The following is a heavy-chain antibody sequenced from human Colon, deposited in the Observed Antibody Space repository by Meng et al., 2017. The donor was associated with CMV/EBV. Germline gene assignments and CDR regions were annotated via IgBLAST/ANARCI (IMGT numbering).Heavy chain of an antibody. CDR2: ISSFSNTI. V-gene: IGHV3-11*01. CDR1: GFTFSDYY. Sequence: GGSLRLFCAASGFTFSDYYMSWIRQAPGKGLEWISYISSFSNTIHYADSLRGRFTISRDNAKNSVFLQLDNLRAEDTAVYYCARIERPGGRYNSYGMDVWGQGTTVTVSS. CDR3: ARIERPGGRYNSYGMDV. J-gene: IGHJ6*02. D-gene: IGHD1-1*01.